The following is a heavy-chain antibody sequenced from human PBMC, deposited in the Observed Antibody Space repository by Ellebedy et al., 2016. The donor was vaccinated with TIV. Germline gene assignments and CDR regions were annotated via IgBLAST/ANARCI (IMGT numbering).Heavy chain of an antibody. CDR2: IWYDGTNE. J-gene: IGHJ4*02. CDR3: ARAPTITTNYDY. D-gene: IGHD5-12*01. CDR1: GFIFSNYA. V-gene: IGHV3-33*01. Sequence: GESLKISCAASGFIFSNYAMHWVRQAPGKGLEWVALIWYDGTNEDYAESVRGRFIISRDNSKNTVYLQMNSLTAEDTALYYCARAPTITTNYDYWGQGTLVAVSS.